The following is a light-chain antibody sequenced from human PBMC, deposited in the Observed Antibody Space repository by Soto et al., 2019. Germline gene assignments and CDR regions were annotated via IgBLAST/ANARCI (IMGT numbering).Light chain of an antibody. V-gene: IGKV1D-12*01. CDR2: SAS. Sequence: DIQMTQSPSSVSASVGDRVTITCQASQGISRSLAWYQQKPGKAPKLLIYSASSLQSGVPSRFSGSGFGTDLTLTISSLQPEDFATYYCQQADTFPITFGQGTRMEI. CDR1: QGISRS. CDR3: QQADTFPIT. J-gene: IGKJ5*01.